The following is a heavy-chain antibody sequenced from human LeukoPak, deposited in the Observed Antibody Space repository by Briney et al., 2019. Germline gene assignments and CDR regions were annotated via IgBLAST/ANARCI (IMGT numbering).Heavy chain of an antibody. J-gene: IGHJ4*02. V-gene: IGHV1-8*03. CDR3: ARRDGYNYVDY. CDR1: GYTFTSYD. D-gene: IGHD5-24*01. CDR2: MNTNSGNT. Sequence: ASVKLSCKASGYTFTSYDINWVRQATGQGLEWMGWMNTNSGNTGYAQKFQGRVTITRNTSISTAYMELSSLRSEDTAVYYCARRDGYNYVDYWGQGTLVTVSS.